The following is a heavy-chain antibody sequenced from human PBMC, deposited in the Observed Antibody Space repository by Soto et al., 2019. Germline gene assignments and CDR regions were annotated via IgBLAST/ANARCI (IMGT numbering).Heavy chain of an antibody. D-gene: IGHD3-3*01. Sequence: GGSLRLSCAASGFTFSSYGMHWVRQAPGKGLEWVAVIWYDGSNKYYADSVKGRFTISRDNSKNTLYLQMNSLRAEDTAVYYCARDPHVSYDPAEADPYYYYGMDVWGQGTTVTVSS. V-gene: IGHV3-33*01. CDR1: GFTFSSYG. CDR2: IWYDGSNK. J-gene: IGHJ6*02. CDR3: ARDPHVSYDPAEADPYYYYGMDV.